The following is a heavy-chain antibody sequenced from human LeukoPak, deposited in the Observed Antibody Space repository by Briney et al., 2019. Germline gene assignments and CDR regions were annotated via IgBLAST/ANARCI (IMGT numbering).Heavy chain of an antibody. Sequence: ASVTVSFKASGYTFTNFGINWVRQAPGQGLEWIAWISGNNDNTNYGQKFQGRFTVTTDSSTSTAYMELRNLRSDDTAVYYCARDGTSTDDYWGQGTLVTVSS. J-gene: IGHJ4*02. V-gene: IGHV1-18*01. CDR3: ARDGTSTDDY. CDR1: GYTFTNFG. D-gene: IGHD2-2*01. CDR2: ISGNNDNT.